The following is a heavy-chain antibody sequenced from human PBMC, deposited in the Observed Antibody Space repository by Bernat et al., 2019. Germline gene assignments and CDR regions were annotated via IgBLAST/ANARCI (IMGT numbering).Heavy chain of an antibody. V-gene: IGHV3-23*01. CDR2: IGGGGGST. D-gene: IGHD2/OR15-2a*01. Sequence: EVQLLESGGGLVQPGGSLRLSCAASGFTFSSYAMSWVRQAPGKGLECVSAIGGGGGSTYYADSVKGRFTISRDNSKNTLYLQMNSLRAEDTAIYYCAKGSTLASGYYFDVWGQGTTVTVSS. CDR1: GFTFSSYA. CDR3: AKGSTLASGYYFDV. J-gene: IGHJ6*03.